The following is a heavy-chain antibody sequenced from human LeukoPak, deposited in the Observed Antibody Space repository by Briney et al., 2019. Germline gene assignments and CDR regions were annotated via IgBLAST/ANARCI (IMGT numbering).Heavy chain of an antibody. D-gene: IGHD6-19*01. J-gene: IGHJ4*02. CDR3: AKDAVRYSSGWDFDY. V-gene: IGHV3-43*02. Sequence: GGSLRLSCAASGFTFDDYAMHWVRQCPGKGLEWVSLISGDGSTTNYADSVKDRFTISRDNSKNSLYLQMNSLRTEDTALYYCAKDAVRYSSGWDFDYWGQGTLVTVSS. CDR1: GFTFDDYA. CDR2: ISGDGSTT.